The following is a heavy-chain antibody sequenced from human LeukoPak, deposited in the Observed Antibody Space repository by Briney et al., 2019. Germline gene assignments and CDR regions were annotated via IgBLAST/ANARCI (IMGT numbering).Heavy chain of an antibody. V-gene: IGHV3-15*01. Sequence: GGSLRLSCAASVFTLSNAWMNWVRQAPGKGLEWVGLIKSKTNGETRDYAAPVKGRFTISRDDSRNTVSLQMNSLNTEDIGVYYCTTDLGAYGDYLRNWGQGSLVTVSS. CDR2: IKSKTNGETR. D-gene: IGHD4-17*01. CDR1: VFTLSNAW. CDR3: TTDLGAYGDYLRN. J-gene: IGHJ1*01.